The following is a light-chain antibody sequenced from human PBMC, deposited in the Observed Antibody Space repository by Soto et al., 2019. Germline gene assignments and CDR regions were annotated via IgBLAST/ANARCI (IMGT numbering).Light chain of an antibody. CDR2: EVD. CDR3: NSYTSRRTRV. V-gene: IGLV2-14*01. J-gene: IGLJ3*02. Sequence: QSVLTQPASVSGSPGQSITISCTGTTSDVGGYNYVSWYQQHPGKAPKLLIYEVDNRPSGVSNRFSGSKSGNTASLTISGLQAEDEAHYYCNSYTSRRTRVFGGGTKLTVL. CDR1: TSDVGGYNY.